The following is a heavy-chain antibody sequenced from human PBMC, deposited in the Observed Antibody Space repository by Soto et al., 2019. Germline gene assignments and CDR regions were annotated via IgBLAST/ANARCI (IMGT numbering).Heavy chain of an antibody. J-gene: IGHJ6*02. V-gene: IGHV1-69*01. CDR3: ARSQGSSTSLEIYYYYYYGMDV. CDR1: GGTFSSYA. CDR2: IIPISDTT. Sequence: QVQLVQSGAEVKKPGSSVKVSCKASGGTFSSYAISWVRQAPGQGLEWMGGIIPISDTTNYAQKFQGRVTSTADESTSTGYMELSSLRSEDTAVYYCARSQGSSTSLEIYYYYYYGMDVWGQGTTVTVSS. D-gene: IGHD2-2*01.